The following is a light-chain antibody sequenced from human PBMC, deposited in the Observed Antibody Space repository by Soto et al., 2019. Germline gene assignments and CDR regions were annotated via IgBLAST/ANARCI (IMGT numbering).Light chain of an antibody. CDR1: QSISSW. V-gene: IGKV1-5*01. CDR3: QQYNSYSVYT. Sequence: DIQMTQSPSTLSASVGDRVTITCRASQSISSWVAWYQQKPGKAPKLLIYDASSLESGVPSRFSGSGSGTEFTLTISSLQPDDVATDCCQQYNSYSVYTFGQGTKLEIK. CDR2: DAS. J-gene: IGKJ2*01.